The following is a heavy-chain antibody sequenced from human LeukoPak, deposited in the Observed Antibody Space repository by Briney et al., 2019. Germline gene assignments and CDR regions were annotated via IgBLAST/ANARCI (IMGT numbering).Heavy chain of an antibody. CDR2: ISSNGNTI. J-gene: IGHJ4*02. D-gene: IGHD3-3*01. V-gene: IGHV3-11*04. CDR1: GFIFTDYY. CDR3: ARDSIHPSDF. Sequence: GGSLRLSCAASGFIFTDYYMTWIRQAPGKGLECLSYISSNGNTIKYADSVKGRFTISRDNTKNSVSLYMSSLRAEDTAVYYCARDSIHPSDFWGLGTLVTVSS.